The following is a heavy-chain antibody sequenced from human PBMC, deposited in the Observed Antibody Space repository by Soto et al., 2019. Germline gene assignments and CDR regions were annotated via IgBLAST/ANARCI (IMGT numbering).Heavy chain of an antibody. Sequence: QVQLVQSGAEVKKPGASVKVSCKASGYTFTSYAMHWVRQAPGQRLEWMGWINAGNGNTKYSQKFQGRVTSTSDTAASTAYMELSSLRAEDTAVYYCARVSGWYYVDYWGQGTLVTVSS. CDR3: ARVSGWYYVDY. CDR2: INAGNGNT. V-gene: IGHV1-3*01. J-gene: IGHJ4*02. D-gene: IGHD6-19*01. CDR1: GYTFTSYA.